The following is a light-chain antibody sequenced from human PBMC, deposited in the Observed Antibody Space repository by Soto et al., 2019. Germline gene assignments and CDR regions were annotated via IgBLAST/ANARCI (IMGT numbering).Light chain of an antibody. CDR2: HAS. Sequence: DIQMTQSPSTLPASVGDRVTITCRASQSISNWLAWYQQKPGTAPKVLIYHASNLQSGVPSRFSGSGSGTDFTLTISRLEPEDFVLYYCQHFRAFGQGTRLEIK. CDR1: QSISNW. V-gene: IGKV1-5*01. J-gene: IGKJ5*01. CDR3: QHFRA.